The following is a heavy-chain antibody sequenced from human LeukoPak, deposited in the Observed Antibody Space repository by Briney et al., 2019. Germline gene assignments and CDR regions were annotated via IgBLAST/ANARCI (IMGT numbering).Heavy chain of an antibody. CDR1: GFTFSSYW. J-gene: IGHJ4*02. CDR3: ARAGYYGSGSPGLDY. D-gene: IGHD3-10*01. V-gene: IGHV3-74*01. Sequence: GGSLRLSCAASGFTFSSYWMHWVRQAPGKGLVWVSRINSDGSSTSYADSVKGRFTISRDNAKNTLYLQMNSLRAEDTAVYYCARAGYYGSGSPGLDYWGQGTLVTVSS. CDR2: INSDGSST.